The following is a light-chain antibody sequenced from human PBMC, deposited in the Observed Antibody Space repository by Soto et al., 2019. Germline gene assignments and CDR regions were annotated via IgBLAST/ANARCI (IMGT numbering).Light chain of an antibody. CDR3: TSYTSINTLV. V-gene: IGLV2-14*01. CDR2: EVS. Sequence: QSALTQPASVSGSPGQSITISCTGTSSDAGFYNYVSWYQQHPGKAPKLLIYEVSNRPSGVSNRFSGATSGNTASLTISGLQPEDEADYYCTSYTSINTLVFGGGTKLTVL. J-gene: IGLJ2*01. CDR1: SSDAGFYNY.